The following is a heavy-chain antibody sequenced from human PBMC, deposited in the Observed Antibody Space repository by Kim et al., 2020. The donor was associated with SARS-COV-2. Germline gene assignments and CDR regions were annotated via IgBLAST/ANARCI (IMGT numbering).Heavy chain of an antibody. V-gene: IGHV4-39*07. D-gene: IGHD3-10*01. CDR3: ARERKAMVLGATGIDY. CDR1: GGSISSSSYY. Sequence: SETLSLTCTVSGGSISSSSYYWGWIRQPPGKGLEWIGSIYYSGSTYYNPSLKSRVTISVDTSKNQFSLKLSSVTAADTAVYYCARERKAMVLGATGIDYWGQGTLVTVSS. CDR2: IYYSGST. J-gene: IGHJ4*02.